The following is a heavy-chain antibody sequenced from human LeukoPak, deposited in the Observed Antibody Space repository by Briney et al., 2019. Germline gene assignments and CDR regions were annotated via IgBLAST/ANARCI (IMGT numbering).Heavy chain of an antibody. CDR3: ARNIVLMVYTNDY. Sequence: ASVKVSCKASGYTFTRYGISWLRQAPGQGLEWMGWISPYNGNTNYAQELQGRVTMTTDTSTSTAYMELRSLTSDDTAVYYCARNIVLMVYTNDYWGRGTLVTVSS. CDR1: GYTFTRYG. V-gene: IGHV1-18*01. CDR2: ISPYNGNT. D-gene: IGHD2-8*01. J-gene: IGHJ4*02.